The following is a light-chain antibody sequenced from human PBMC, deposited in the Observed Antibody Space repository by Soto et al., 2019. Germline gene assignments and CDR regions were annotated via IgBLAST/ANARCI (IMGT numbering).Light chain of an antibody. V-gene: IGKV4-1*01. CDR1: QSVLYSSNNKNY. Sequence: DIVMTQSPDSLAVSLGERASINCKSSQSVLYSSNNKNYLAWYQQKPGQPPKLLIYGASTRESGVPDRFSGSVSGTDFTLTIRSLQAEDVAVYYCQLSGTFGQGTKVEIK. CDR3: QLSGT. CDR2: GAS. J-gene: IGKJ1*01.